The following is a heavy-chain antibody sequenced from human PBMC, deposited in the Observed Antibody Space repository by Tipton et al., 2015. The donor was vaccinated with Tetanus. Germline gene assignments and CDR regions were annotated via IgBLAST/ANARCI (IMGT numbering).Heavy chain of an antibody. CDR1: GGSINNSSYF. CDR2: INYSGST. V-gene: IGHV4-39*02. J-gene: IGHJ2*01. Sequence: TLSLTCTVSGGSINNSSYFWAWIRQPPGKGLEWIGSINYSGSTYYNPSLKSRVTLSVDTSKNHFSLKMISVTVADTSVYYCSRLLRSSGYYAGYFDRWGRGTLVTVSS. D-gene: IGHD3-22*01. CDR3: SRLLRSSGYYAGYFDR.